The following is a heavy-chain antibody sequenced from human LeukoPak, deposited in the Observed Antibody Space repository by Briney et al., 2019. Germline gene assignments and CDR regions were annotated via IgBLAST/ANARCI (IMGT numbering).Heavy chain of an antibody. Sequence: GGSLRVSCAASGFTFSNYGMHWVRQAPGKGLEWVAVISYDGSNEYYADSVKGRFTISRDNSKNTLYLQMSSLRAEDTALYYCARKFLTGRLIDYWGQGTLVTVSS. CDR3: ARKFLTGRLIDY. D-gene: IGHD7-27*01. CDR2: ISYDGSNE. J-gene: IGHJ4*02. V-gene: IGHV3-30*03. CDR1: GFTFSNYG.